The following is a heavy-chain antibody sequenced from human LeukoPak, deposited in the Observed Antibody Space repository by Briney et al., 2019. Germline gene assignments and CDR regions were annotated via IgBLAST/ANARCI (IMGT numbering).Heavy chain of an antibody. CDR2: IYYSGST. J-gene: IGHJ3*02. V-gene: IGHV4-30-4*01. D-gene: IGHD3-16*02. CDR1: GGSISSGDYY. Sequence: SETPSLTCTVSGGSISSGDYYWSWIRQPPGKGLEWIGYIYYSGSTYYNPSLKSRVTISVDTSKNQFSLKLSSVTAADTAVYYCARAVPRYPGAFDIWGQGTMVTVSS. CDR3: ARAVPRYPGAFDI.